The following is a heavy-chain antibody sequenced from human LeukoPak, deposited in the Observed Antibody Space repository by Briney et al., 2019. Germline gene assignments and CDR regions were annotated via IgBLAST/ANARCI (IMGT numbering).Heavy chain of an antibody. V-gene: IGHV3-7*05. J-gene: IGHJ4*02. CDR3: ARGRPY. Sequence: GGSLRLSCAVSGFTFSSYWINWVRQAPGKGPEWVASINPDGSEHYYVDSEKGRFTISRDNAKDSLYLQMSSLRVEDTAVYFCARGRPYWGQGTLVTVSS. CDR1: GFTFSSYW. CDR2: INPDGSEH.